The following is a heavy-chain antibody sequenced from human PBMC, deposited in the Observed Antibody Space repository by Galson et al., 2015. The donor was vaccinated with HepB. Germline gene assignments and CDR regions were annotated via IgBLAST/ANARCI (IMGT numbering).Heavy chain of an antibody. CDR3: AKDSVTTVTTGRGQNYYYYYGMDV. Sequence: SLRLSCAASGFTFSSYGMHWVRQAPGKGLEWVAVISYDGSNKYYADSVKGRFTISRDNSKNTLYLQMNSLRAEDTAVYYCAKDSVTTVTTGRGQNYYYYYGMDVWGQGTTVTVSS. J-gene: IGHJ6*02. D-gene: IGHD4-17*01. V-gene: IGHV3-30*18. CDR1: GFTFSSYG. CDR2: ISYDGSNK.